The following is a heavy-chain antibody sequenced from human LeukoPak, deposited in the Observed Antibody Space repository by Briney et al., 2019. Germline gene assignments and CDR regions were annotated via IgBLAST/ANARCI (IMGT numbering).Heavy chain of an antibody. D-gene: IGHD1-26*01. CDR1: GGSISSYY. CDR3: ASGSYYFDY. CDR2: IYYSGST. Sequence: PSETLSLTCTVSGGSISSYYWSWIRQPPGKGLEWIGYIYYSGSTKNNPSLKSRVTISVDTSKNQFSLKLSSVIAADTAVYYCASGSYYFDYWGQGTLVTASS. J-gene: IGHJ4*02. V-gene: IGHV4-59*08.